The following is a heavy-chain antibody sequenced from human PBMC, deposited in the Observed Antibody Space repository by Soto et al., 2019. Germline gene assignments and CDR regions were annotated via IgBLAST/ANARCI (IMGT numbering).Heavy chain of an antibody. CDR2: LPEIGTNT. V-gene: IGHV3-23*01. J-gene: IGHJ4*02. Sequence: GGSLRLSCAASGFTFSNYGMSWVRQAPGKGLEWVSALPEIGTNTYYADSVKGRFTISRDNSKNTLFLQINNLRAGDTAVYYCAKKSGVGATWYFDYWGQGTLVTVSS. D-gene: IGHD1-26*01. CDR1: GFTFSNYG. CDR3: AKKSGVGATWYFDY.